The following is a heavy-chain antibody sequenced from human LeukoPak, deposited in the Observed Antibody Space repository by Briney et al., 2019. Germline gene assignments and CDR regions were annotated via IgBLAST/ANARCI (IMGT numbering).Heavy chain of an antibody. J-gene: IGHJ4*02. Sequence: AGGSLRLSCAASGFTVSSNYMNWVRQAPGKGLEWVSVIYSSGHAYYADSVKGRFTISRDNSKNTLYLQMNSLRAEDTAVYYCARGLYSSSPWGQGTLVTVSS. D-gene: IGHD6-6*01. CDR2: IYSSGHA. CDR3: ARGLYSSSP. CDR1: GFTVSSNY. V-gene: IGHV3-53*01.